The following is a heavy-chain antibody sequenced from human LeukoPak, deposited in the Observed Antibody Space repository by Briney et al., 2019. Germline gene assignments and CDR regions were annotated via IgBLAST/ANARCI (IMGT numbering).Heavy chain of an antibody. D-gene: IGHD5-18*01. V-gene: IGHV3-74*01. J-gene: IGHJ4*02. Sequence: GGSLRVSCAASGFSLSNYWMHWVRQAPGKGLVWVPRINSDGSSISYADSVKGRFTISRDNAKNTLYLQMNSLRAEDTAVYYCVRDGYRYGFHDYWGQGTLVTVSS. CDR2: INSDGSSI. CDR3: VRDGYRYGFHDY. CDR1: GFSLSNYW.